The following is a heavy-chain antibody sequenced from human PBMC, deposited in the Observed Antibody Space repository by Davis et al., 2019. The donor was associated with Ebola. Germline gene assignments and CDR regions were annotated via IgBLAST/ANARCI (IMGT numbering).Heavy chain of an antibody. V-gene: IGHV3-30*03. CDR1: GFTFSSYG. J-gene: IGHJ6*04. CDR2: ISYDGSNK. Sequence: GESLKISCAASGFTFSSYGMHWVRQAPGKGLEWVAVISYDGSNKYYADSVKGRFTISRDNSKNTLYLQMNSLRAEDTAVYYCARDLGLEVGRYYYGMDVWGKGTTVTVSS. CDR3: ARDLGLEVGRYYYGMDV. D-gene: IGHD1-26*01.